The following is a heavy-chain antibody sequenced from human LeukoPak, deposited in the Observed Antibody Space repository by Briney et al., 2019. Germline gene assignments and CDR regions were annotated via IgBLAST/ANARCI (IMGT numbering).Heavy chain of an antibody. CDR2: INPNSGGT. D-gene: IGHD5-12*01. Sequence: GASVKVSCKASGYTFTGYYMHWVRQAPGQGLEWMGWINPNSGGTNYAQKFQGRVTMTRDTSISTAYMELSRLRSDDTAVYYCARDASGVATINYFDYWGQGTLVTVSS. CDR1: GYTFTGYY. CDR3: ARDASGVATINYFDY. J-gene: IGHJ4*02. V-gene: IGHV1-2*02.